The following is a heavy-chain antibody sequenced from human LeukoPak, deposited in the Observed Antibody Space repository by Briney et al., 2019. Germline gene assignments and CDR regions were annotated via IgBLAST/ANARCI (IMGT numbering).Heavy chain of an antibody. J-gene: IGHJ5*02. Sequence: SETLSLTCTVSGGSISYFYWSWIRQPAGKGLEWIGRIYTSGSTNYNPSLKSRVTMSVDTSKKQFSLKLSSVTAADTAVYYCARDWWIGNNWFDPWGQGTLVTVSS. CDR1: GGSISYFY. CDR2: IYTSGST. D-gene: IGHD2-15*01. CDR3: ARDWWIGNNWFDP. V-gene: IGHV4-4*07.